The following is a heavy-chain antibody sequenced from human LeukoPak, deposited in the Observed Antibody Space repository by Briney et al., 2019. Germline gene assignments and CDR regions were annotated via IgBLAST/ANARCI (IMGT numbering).Heavy chain of an antibody. Sequence: GGSLRLSCAASGFTFSSYAMSWVRQAPGKGLEWVSAISGSGGSTYYADSVKGRFTISRDNSKNTLYLQMNSLRAEDTAVYYCAPRRQYRGQTQDYFDYWGQGTLVTVSS. CDR2: ISGSGGST. CDR1: GFTFSSYA. V-gene: IGHV3-23*01. J-gene: IGHJ4*02. CDR3: APRRQYRGQTQDYFDY. D-gene: IGHD2-2*01.